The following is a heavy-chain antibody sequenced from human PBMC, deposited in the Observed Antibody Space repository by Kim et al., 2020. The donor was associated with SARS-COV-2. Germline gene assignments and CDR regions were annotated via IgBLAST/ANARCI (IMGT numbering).Heavy chain of an antibody. Sequence: GESLKISCKGSGYSFTSYWIGWVRQMPGKGLEWMGIIYPGDSDTRYSPSFQGQVTISADKSISTAYLQWSSLKASDTAMYYCARISKGYCSGGSCWGVWFDPWGQGTLVTVSS. CDR2: IYPGDSDT. D-gene: IGHD2-15*01. CDR1: GYSFTSYW. V-gene: IGHV5-51*01. J-gene: IGHJ5*02. CDR3: ARISKGYCSGGSCWGVWFDP.